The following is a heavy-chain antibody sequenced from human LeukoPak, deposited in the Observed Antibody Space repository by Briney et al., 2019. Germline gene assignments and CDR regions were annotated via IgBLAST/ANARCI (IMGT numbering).Heavy chain of an antibody. D-gene: IGHD4-17*01. CDR3: ARDRSPDYGVDY. J-gene: IGHJ4*02. V-gene: IGHV4-39*07. CDR2: IYYSGST. Sequence: SETLSLTCTVSGGSISSSSYYWGWIRQPPGKGLEWIGSIYYSGSTYYNPSLKSRVTISVDTPKNQFSLKLSSVTTADTAVYYCARDRSPDYGVDYWGQGTLVTVSS. CDR1: GGSISSSSYY.